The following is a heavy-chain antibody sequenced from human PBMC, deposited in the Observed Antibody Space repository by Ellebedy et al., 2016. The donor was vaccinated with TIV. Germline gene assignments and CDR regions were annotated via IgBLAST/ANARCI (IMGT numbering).Heavy chain of an antibody. Sequence: GESLKISXVASGFTFSDYWMSWVRQAPGKGLEWVASIIGHGSEIHYVDSVKGRFTISRDNAKNSLFLQMNSLRAEDTAVYHCARDEGKKDGYYGSSPEEGFDPWGQGTLVTVSS. J-gene: IGHJ5*02. D-gene: IGHD3-22*01. V-gene: IGHV3-7*01. CDR1: GFTFSDYW. CDR3: ARDEGKKDGYYGSSPEEGFDP. CDR2: IIGHGSEI.